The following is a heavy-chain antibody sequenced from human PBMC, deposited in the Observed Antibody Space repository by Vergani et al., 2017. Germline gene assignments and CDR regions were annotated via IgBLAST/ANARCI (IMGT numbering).Heavy chain of an antibody. D-gene: IGHD3-10*01. CDR3: ASGGHGSENGGALQL. CDR1: GYIFSNFW. CDR2: FYPGDSEV. Sequence: EKQLVQSGSETKKPGESLKISCQAFGYIFSNFWIGWVRHRPGRGLEWMGIFYPGDSEVKSNPTFRGQVIFSVNTSVNTAYLQWRSVQASDTATYFCASGGHGSENGGALQLWGQGTNITVSS. V-gene: IGHV5-51*01. J-gene: IGHJ3*01.